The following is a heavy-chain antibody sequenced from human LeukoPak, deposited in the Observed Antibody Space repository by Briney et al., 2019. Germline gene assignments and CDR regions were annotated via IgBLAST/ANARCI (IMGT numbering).Heavy chain of an antibody. J-gene: IGHJ4*02. V-gene: IGHV4-38-2*01. CDR2: TYHSGTS. D-gene: IGHD6-13*01. CDR3: ARARCSSCSFDY. CDR1: GYSISSGYY. Sequence: SETLSLTCAVSGYSISSGYYWGWVRQSPGKGLEWIGNTYHSGTSNYNPSLKSRVTISVDTSKNQFSLKLSSVTAADTAVYYCARARCSSCSFDYWGQGTLVTVSS.